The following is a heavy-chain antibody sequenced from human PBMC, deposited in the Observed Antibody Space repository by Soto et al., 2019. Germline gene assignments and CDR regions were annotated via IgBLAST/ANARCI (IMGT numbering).Heavy chain of an antibody. J-gene: IGHJ6*02. D-gene: IGHD6-13*01. CDR2: ISTYSGDT. V-gene: IGHV1-18*01. CDR3: ARDLQLVRYYYGMDV. CDR1: GYTFFTYD. Sequence: GASVKVSCKASGYTFFTYDISWVRQAPGQGLEWMGWISTYSGDTKYAQKFQGRVTMTTDTSTTTAYLELRSLRSEDTAVYYCARDLQLVRYYYGMDVWGQGTTVTVSS.